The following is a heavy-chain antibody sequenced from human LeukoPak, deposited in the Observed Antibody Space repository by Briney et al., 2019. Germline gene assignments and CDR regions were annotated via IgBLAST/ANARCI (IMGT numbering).Heavy chain of an antibody. CDR3: AKDAYSSGWFFDS. Sequence: RRSPRLSCAASGLTFDDYAMEWVRQAPGKGLEWVSGISWNSGSIGYAGSVKGRFPISRDNAKNCLYLQMNSLRAEDTALYYCAKDAYSSGWFFDSWGQGTLVTVSS. CDR2: ISWNSGSI. CDR1: GLTFDDYA. D-gene: IGHD6-19*01. V-gene: IGHV3-9*01. J-gene: IGHJ4*02.